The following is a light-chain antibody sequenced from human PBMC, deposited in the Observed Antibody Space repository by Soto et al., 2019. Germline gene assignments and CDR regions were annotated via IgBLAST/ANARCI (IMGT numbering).Light chain of an antibody. CDR2: EVS. CDR1: SIDIAPYNY. CDR3: SSYTSSTNYV. Sequence: QSVLTQPASVSGSPGQSLTISCTGSSIDIAPYNYVSFYQQHPGKAPKLIIYEVSYRPSGISNRFSGSKSGNTASLTISGLQAEDEADYYCSSYTSSTNYVFGTGTKVTVL. V-gene: IGLV2-14*01. J-gene: IGLJ1*01.